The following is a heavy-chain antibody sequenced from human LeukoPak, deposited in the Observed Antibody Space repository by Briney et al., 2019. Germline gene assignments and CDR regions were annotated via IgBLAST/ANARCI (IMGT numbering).Heavy chain of an antibody. J-gene: IGHJ5*02. Sequence: GESLKISCKGSGYSFTSYWIGWVRQMPGKGLEWMGIIYPGDSDTRYSPSFQGQVTISADRSISTAYLQWSSLKASDTAMYYCARGGPVTTQEKPFDPWGQGTLVTVSS. CDR3: ARGGPVTTQEKPFDP. CDR1: GYSFTSYW. CDR2: IYPGDSDT. D-gene: IGHD4-17*01. V-gene: IGHV5-51*01.